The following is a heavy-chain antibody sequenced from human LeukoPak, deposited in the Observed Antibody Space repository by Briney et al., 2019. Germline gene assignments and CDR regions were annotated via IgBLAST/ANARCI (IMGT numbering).Heavy chain of an antibody. CDR2: IYYTGNT. Sequence: PSETLSLTCTVSGGSIGSYYWSWIRQPPGKGLEWIGSIYYTGNTYYSPSLKSRVSISVDMSKNRFSLKLTSVTAADTAVYYCARDQNDSGSHEPSDSWGQGTLVSVSS. J-gene: IGHJ4*02. V-gene: IGHV4-39*07. CDR1: GGSIGSYY. CDR3: ARDQNDSGSHEPSDS. D-gene: IGHD3-10*01.